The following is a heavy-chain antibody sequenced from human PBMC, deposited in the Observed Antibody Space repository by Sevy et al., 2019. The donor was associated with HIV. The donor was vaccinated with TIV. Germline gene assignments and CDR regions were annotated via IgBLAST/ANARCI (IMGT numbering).Heavy chain of an antibody. D-gene: IGHD3-9*01. CDR1: GFTFSSYG. V-gene: IGHV3-30*18. CDR2: LSSDGNNK. J-gene: IGHJ4*02. Sequence: GGSLRLSCTASGFTFSSYGMHWVRQAPGKGLEWVAVLSSDGNNKYYADSVKGRFTISRDNSKNTLYLQTNSLRADDTAMYYCAKEAGYTVDWYPGYWGQGTLVTVSS. CDR3: AKEAGYTVDWYPGY.